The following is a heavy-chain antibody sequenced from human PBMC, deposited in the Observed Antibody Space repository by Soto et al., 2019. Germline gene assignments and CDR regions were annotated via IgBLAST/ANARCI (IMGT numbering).Heavy chain of an antibody. V-gene: IGHV4-34*01. Sequence: SETLSLTCAVYGGSFSGYYWSWIRQPPGKGLEWIGEINHSGSTNYNPSLKSRVTISVDTSKNQFSLKLSSVTAADTAVYYCARDGGGEDDFWSGYQPPYGMDVWGQGTTVTVSS. CDR3: ARDGGGEDDFWSGYQPPYGMDV. D-gene: IGHD3-3*01. CDR2: INHSGST. J-gene: IGHJ6*02. CDR1: GGSFSGYY.